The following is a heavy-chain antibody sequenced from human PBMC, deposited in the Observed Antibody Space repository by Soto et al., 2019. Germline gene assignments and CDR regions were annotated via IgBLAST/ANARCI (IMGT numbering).Heavy chain of an antibody. D-gene: IGHD3-10*01. CDR3: ARDYYDSGSYYRPSPGIDY. CDR2: ISAYNGNT. V-gene: IGHV1-18*01. J-gene: IGHJ4*02. Sequence: QVQLVQSGAEVKKPGASVKVSCKASGYTFTSYGISWVRQAPGQGLEWMGWISAYNGNTNYAQKLQGRVTMTTDTSTSTAYMELRSLRSDDTAVYYCARDYYDSGSYYRPSPGIDYWGQGTLVTVSS. CDR1: GYTFTSYG.